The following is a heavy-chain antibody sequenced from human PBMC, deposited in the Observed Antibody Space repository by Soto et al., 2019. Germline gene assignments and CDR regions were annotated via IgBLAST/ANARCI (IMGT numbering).Heavy chain of an antibody. J-gene: IGHJ4*02. Sequence: ASVKVSCKASGYSFTSYDISWVRQAPGQGLEWMGWISTYNGNTNYAQRLQGRVTMTTDTSTSTAYMDLRSLRSDDTAVYYCARGMGQPLDYWGQGTLVTVSS. CDR1: GYSFTSYD. CDR2: ISTYNGNT. V-gene: IGHV1-18*01. D-gene: IGHD3-16*01. CDR3: ARGMGQPLDY.